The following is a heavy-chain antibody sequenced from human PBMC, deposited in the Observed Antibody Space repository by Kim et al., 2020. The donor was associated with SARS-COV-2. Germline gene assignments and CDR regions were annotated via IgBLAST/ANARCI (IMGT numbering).Heavy chain of an antibody. CDR3: ARGSPVYYDILTGYYRHY. CDR2: INPSGGST. V-gene: IGHV1-46*01. Sequence: ASVKVSCKASGYTFTSYYMHWVRQAPGQGLEWMGIINPSGGSTSYAQKFQGRVTMTRDTSTSTVYMELSSLRSEDTAVYYCARGSPVYYDILTGYYRHYWGQGTLVTVSS. D-gene: IGHD3-9*01. CDR1: GYTFTSYY. J-gene: IGHJ4*02.